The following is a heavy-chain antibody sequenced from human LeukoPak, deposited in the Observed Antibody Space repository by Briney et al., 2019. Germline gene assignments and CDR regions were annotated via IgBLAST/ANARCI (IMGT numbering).Heavy chain of an antibody. CDR1: GFTVSSNY. D-gene: IGHD3-10*01. J-gene: IGHJ4*02. Sequence: GGSLRLSCAASGFTVSSNYMSWVRQAPGKGLEWVSVIYSGGSTYYADSVKGRFTISRDNAKSSLYLQMNSLRAEDTAVYYCAREAGWVGGFDYWGQGTLVTVSS. CDR3: AREAGWVGGFDY. CDR2: IYSGGST. V-gene: IGHV3-53*01.